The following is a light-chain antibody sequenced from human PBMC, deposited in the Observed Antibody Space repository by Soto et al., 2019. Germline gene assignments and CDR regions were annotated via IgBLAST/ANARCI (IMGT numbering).Light chain of an antibody. Sequence: EIVLTQSPGTLSLSPGERATLSFSASQSVSSSYLAWYQQKPGQAPRLLIYGASSRATGIPDRFSGSGSGTDFTLTISSLEPEDFAVYYCQQRSNWPPWTFGQGTKVDIK. CDR2: GAS. J-gene: IGKJ1*01. CDR3: QQRSNWPPWT. CDR1: QSVSSSY. V-gene: IGKV3D-20*02.